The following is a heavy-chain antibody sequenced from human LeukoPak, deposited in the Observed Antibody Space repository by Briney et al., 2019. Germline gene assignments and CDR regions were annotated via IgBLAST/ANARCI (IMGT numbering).Heavy chain of an antibody. V-gene: IGHV4-59*08. CDR2: IYYSGST. CDR3: ARLPFRGLTPRDY. D-gene: IGHD3-10*01. CDR1: GGSIRSFY. J-gene: IGHJ4*02. Sequence: SETLSLTCTVSGGSIRSFYWGWIRQPPGKGLEWIGYIYYSGSTNYNPSLKSRVTISVDTSKNQFSLKLSSVTAADTAVYYCARLPFRGLTPRDYWGQGTLVTVSS.